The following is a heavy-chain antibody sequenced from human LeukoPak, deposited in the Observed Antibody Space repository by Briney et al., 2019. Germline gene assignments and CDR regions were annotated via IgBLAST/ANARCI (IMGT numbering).Heavy chain of an antibody. D-gene: IGHD3-22*01. CDR1: GFTFSNYW. V-gene: IGHV3-7*01. CDR2: IKEDGSET. Sequence: GGSLGLSCAASGFTFSNYWMTWVRQAPGKGLEWVANIKEDGSETYCVDSVKGRFTIPRDNARNSLFLQMNSLRAEDTAVYHCARDLTYYHDSSGYYYDAFDIWGQGTMVTVSS. J-gene: IGHJ3*02. CDR3: ARDLTYYHDSSGYYYDAFDI.